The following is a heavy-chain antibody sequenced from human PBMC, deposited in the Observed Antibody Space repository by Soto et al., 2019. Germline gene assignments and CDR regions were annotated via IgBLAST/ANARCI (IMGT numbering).Heavy chain of an antibody. Sequence: GASVKVSCKVFGYTFSTYCLSWVRQAPGQGLEWMGWVSPYNGNTYYAPGLQGRVTMTTDTSTNTAYMSLRSLRSDDTAIYYCVRGGILEANRPYYYYGLDVWGQGTPGTVS. D-gene: IGHD1-1*01. CDR2: VSPYNGNT. V-gene: IGHV1-18*01. CDR1: GYTFSTYC. J-gene: IGHJ6*02. CDR3: VRGGILEANRPYYYYGLDV.